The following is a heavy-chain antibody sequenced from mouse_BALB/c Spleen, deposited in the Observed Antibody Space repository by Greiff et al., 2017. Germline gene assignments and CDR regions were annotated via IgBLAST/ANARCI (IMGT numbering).Heavy chain of an antibody. D-gene: IGHD2-4*01. CDR1: GFNIKDTY. Sequence: VQLQQSGAELVKPGASVKLSCTASGFNIKDTYMHWVKQRPEQGLEWIGRIDPANGNTKYDPKFQGKATITADTSSNTAYLQLSSLTSEDTAVYYCARIYYDYDEYFDVWGAGTTVTVSS. V-gene: IGHV14-3*02. CDR2: IDPANGNT. J-gene: IGHJ1*01. CDR3: ARIYYDYDEYFDV.